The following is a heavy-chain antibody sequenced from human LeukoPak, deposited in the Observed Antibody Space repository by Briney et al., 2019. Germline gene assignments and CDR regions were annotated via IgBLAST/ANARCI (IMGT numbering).Heavy chain of an antibody. CDR2: IYPGDSDT. Sequence: GESLKISCKGSGYSFSNYWIGWVRQMPGEGLEWMGFIYPGDSDTRYSPSFQDQVTISADKSISTAYLQLSSLKASDTAMYYCARHDSAAAAPFDYWGQGTLVTVSS. CDR3: ARHDSAAAAPFDY. CDR1: GYSFSNYW. J-gene: IGHJ4*02. V-gene: IGHV5-51*01. D-gene: IGHD6-13*01.